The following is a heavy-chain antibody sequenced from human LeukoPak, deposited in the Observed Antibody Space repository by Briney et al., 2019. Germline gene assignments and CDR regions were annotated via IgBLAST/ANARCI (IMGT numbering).Heavy chain of an antibody. Sequence: SETLSLTCTVSGYSISSGYYWGWIRQPPGKGLEWIGSIYHSGSTYYNPSLKSRVTISVDTSKNQFSLKLSSVTAADTAVYYCARVSSGYYGGLHNFDYWGQGTLVTVSS. CDR2: IYHSGST. CDR3: ARVSSGYYGGLHNFDY. D-gene: IGHD3-22*01. V-gene: IGHV4-38-2*02. CDR1: GYSISSGYY. J-gene: IGHJ4*02.